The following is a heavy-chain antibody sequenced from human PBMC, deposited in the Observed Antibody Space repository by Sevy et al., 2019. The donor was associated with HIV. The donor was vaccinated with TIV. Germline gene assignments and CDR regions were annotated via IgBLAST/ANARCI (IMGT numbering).Heavy chain of an antibody. CDR3: ARGGPLVDAALIPWGMDV. CDR2: IKQGGNEK. Sequence: GGSLRLSCAASGFTFSNYWMNWVRQAPGKGLEWVANIKQGGNEKYYVDFVKGRFTLSRDNAKNSVSLQMNSRRAEDTAVYYCARGGPLVDAALIPWGMDVWGQGTTVTVSS. D-gene: IGHD5-18*01. CDR1: GFTFSNYW. J-gene: IGHJ6*02. V-gene: IGHV3-7*01.